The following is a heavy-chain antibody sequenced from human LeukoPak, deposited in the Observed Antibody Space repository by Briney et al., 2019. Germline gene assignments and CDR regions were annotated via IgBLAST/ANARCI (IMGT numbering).Heavy chain of an antibody. V-gene: IGHV3-23*01. D-gene: IGHD4-17*01. J-gene: IGHJ4*02. CDR1: GFPFSTYA. Sequence: PGGPLRLSCAASGFPFSTYAMSWVRQAPGKGLEWVSVISGSGGDTYYADSVKGRFTISGDNSKNTVYLQMNSLRAEDTALYYCAKGGVYGDYYFDYWGQGTLVTVSS. CDR3: AKGGVYGDYYFDY. CDR2: ISGSGGDT.